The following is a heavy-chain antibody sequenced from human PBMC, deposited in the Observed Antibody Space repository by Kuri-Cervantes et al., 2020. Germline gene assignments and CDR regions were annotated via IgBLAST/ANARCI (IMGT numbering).Heavy chain of an antibody. V-gene: IGHV3-66*01. CDR2: IYSGGST. CDR1: GFTVSSNY. CDR3: ARDITMVRGVIITAPRCDY. D-gene: IGHD3-10*01. J-gene: IGHJ4*02. Sequence: GESLKISCAASGFTVSSNYMSWVRQAPGKGLEWVSVIYSGGSTYYADSVKGRFTISRDNSKNTLYLQTNSLRAEDTAVYYCARDITMVRGVIITAPRCDYWGQGTLVTVSS.